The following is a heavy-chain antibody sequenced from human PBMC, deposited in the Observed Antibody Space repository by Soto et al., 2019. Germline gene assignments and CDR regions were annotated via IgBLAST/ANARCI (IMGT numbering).Heavy chain of an antibody. Sequence: GGSLRLSCAASGFTFSSYGMHWVRQAPGKGLEWVAVIWYDGSNKYYADSVKGRFTISRDNSKNTLYLQMNSLRAEDTAVYYCARSRFGDRYFDYWGQGTLVTVSS. CDR2: IWYDGSNK. J-gene: IGHJ4*02. CDR1: GFTFSSYG. CDR3: ARSRFGDRYFDY. V-gene: IGHV3-33*01. D-gene: IGHD3-10*01.